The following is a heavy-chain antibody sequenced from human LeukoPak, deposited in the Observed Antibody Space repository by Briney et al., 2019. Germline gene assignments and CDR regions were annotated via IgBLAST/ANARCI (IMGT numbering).Heavy chain of an antibody. CDR3: ARAYISWYDY. J-gene: IGHJ4*02. CDR1: GFTFSSYE. V-gene: IGHV3-48*03. D-gene: IGHD6-13*01. CDR2: ISSSGSTI. Sequence: PGGSLRLSCAASGFTFSSYEMNWVRQAPGKGLEWVSYISSSGSTIYYADSVKGRLTISRDNAKNSLYLQMNSLRAEDTAVYYCARAYISWYDYWGQGTLVTVSS.